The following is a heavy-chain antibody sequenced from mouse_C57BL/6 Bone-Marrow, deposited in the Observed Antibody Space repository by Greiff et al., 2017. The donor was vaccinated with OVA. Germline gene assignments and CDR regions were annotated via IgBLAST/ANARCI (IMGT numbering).Heavy chain of an antibody. D-gene: IGHD2-5*01. J-gene: IGHJ3*01. CDR2: ISSGGDYI. CDR1: GFTFSSYA. Sequence: EVQVVESGEGLVKPGGSLKLSCAASGFTFSSYAMSWVRQTPEKRLEWVAYISSGGDYIYYADTVKGRFTISRDNARNTLYLQMSSLKSEDTAMYYCTRDTSNYDFAYWGQGTLVTVSA. V-gene: IGHV5-9-1*02. CDR3: TRDTSNYDFAY.